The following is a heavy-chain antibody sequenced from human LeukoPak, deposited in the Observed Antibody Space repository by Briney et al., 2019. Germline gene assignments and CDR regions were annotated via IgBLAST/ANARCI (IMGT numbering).Heavy chain of an antibody. Sequence: SQTLSLTCTVSGFSMSSCCEYWTWIRQHPGKVLDWSVYISSRGNTYDNPSLKSRLTISLDTYNSQFSLQLNSATAQDTAVYYCARGPSFGSSLRFESWGQGTLVTVSS. V-gene: IGHV4-31*03. CDR3: ARGPSFGSSLRFES. CDR1: GFSMSSCCEY. J-gene: IGHJ4*02. CDR2: ISSRGNT. D-gene: IGHD6-13*01.